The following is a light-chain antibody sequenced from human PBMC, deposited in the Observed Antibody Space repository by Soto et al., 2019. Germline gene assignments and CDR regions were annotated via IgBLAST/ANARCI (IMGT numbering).Light chain of an antibody. CDR3: SSYTSSSTYV. V-gene: IGLV2-18*02. J-gene: IGLJ1*01. CDR2: EVN. Sequence: QSALTQPPSVSGSPGQSVIISCTGTSSDVGTYNRVSWYQQPPGTAPKLMIFEVNNRPAGVPDRFSGSKSGNTASLTISGLQAEDEAVYYCSSYTSSSTYVFGTGTKRTVL. CDR1: SSDVGTYNR.